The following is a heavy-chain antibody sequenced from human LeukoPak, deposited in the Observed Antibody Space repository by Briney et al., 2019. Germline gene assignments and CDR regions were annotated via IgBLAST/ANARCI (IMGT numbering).Heavy chain of an antibody. CDR2: ISSSSSYI. CDR3: ARDGSSSSDWFDP. CDR1: GFTFSSYS. D-gene: IGHD6-6*01. J-gene: IGHJ5*02. Sequence: GGSLRLSCAASGFTFSSYSMNWFRQAPGKGLEWVSSISSSSSYIYYADSVKGRFTISRDNAKNSLYLQMNSLRAEDTAVYYCARDGSSSSDWFDPWGQGTLVTVSS. V-gene: IGHV3-21*01.